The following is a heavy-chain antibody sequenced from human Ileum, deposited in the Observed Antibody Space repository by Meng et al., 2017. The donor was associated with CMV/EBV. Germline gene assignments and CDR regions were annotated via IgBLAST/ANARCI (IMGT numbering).Heavy chain of an antibody. CDR2: ISVHGSNT. J-gene: IGHJ4*02. CDR3: ATEEWSADY. Sequence: LSCAASGLACSSFGMNWVRQAPGKGLEWVSYISVHGSNTDYADSVKGRLTVSRDNSKNTLYLQMNSLSAEDTAMYYCATEEWSADYWGQGTLVTVSS. D-gene: IGHD3-3*01. CDR1: GLACSSFG. V-gene: IGHV3-23*01.